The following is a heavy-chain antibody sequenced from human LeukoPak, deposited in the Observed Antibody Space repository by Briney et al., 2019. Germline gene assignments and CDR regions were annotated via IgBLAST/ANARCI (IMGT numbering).Heavy chain of an antibody. J-gene: IGHJ3*02. CDR3: ARKGYYSQAFDM. V-gene: IGHV3-48*01. CDR2: SSSSSSSI. D-gene: IGHD3-22*01. CDR1: GFTFSSYS. Sequence: GGSLRLSCAASGFTFSSYSMNWVRQAPGKGLEWVSYSYSSSSSSSIYYADSVRGRFTISRDNAKNSLYLQMNSLRAEDTAVYYCARKGYYSQAFDMWGQGTMVTVSS.